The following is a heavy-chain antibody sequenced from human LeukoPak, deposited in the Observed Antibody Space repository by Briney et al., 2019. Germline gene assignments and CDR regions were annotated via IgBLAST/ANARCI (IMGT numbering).Heavy chain of an antibody. CDR3: ARDYGDSSTYWYFDL. Sequence: VASVKVYCKASGYTFTSYYMHWVRQAPGQGLEWMGIINPSGGSTSYAQKFQGRVTMTRDTSTSTVYMELSSLRSEDTAVYYCARDYGDSSTYWYFDLWGRGTLVTVSS. CDR2: INPSGGST. D-gene: IGHD4-17*01. J-gene: IGHJ2*01. V-gene: IGHV1-46*01. CDR1: GYTFTSYY.